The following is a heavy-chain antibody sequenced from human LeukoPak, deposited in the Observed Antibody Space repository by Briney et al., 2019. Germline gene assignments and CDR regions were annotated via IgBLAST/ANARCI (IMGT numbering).Heavy chain of an antibody. Sequence: LVKVSCKASGGTFSSYAISWVRQAPGQGLEWMGGIIPIFGTANYAQKFQGRVTITADESTSTAYMELSSLRSEDTAVYYCAKGGGDYYYYMDVWGKGTTVTISS. CDR3: AKGGGDYYYYMDV. V-gene: IGHV1-69*13. CDR2: IIPIFGTA. D-gene: IGHD2-21*01. J-gene: IGHJ6*03. CDR1: GGTFSSYA.